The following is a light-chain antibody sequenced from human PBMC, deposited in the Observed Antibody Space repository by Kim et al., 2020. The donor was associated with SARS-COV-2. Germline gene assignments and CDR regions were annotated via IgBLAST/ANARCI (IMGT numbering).Light chain of an antibody. Sequence: EVMMTQSPATLSVSPGERATLSCRASQSVNSNLAWYQQKPGQAPRLLIYGASTRASGVPARFSGSGSGTEFTLTISSLQSEDFAVYYCQHFNQWPLYSIGGESKLEI. J-gene: IGKJ2*03. CDR3: QHFNQWPLYS. V-gene: IGKV3D-15*01. CDR2: GAS. CDR1: QSVNSN.